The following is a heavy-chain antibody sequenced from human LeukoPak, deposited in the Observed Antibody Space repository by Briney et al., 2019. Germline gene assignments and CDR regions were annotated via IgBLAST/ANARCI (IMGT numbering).Heavy chain of an antibody. J-gene: IGHJ4*02. Sequence: ASVKVSCKASGGTFSSYAISGVRQAPGQGLEWMGGIIPIFGTANYAQKFQGRVTITTDESTSTAYMELSSLRSEDTAVYYCARAGADPSYGWMYYFDYWGQGTLVTVSS. V-gene: IGHV1-69*05. D-gene: IGHD5-18*01. CDR3: ARAGADPSYGWMYYFDY. CDR2: IIPIFGTA. CDR1: GGTFSSYA.